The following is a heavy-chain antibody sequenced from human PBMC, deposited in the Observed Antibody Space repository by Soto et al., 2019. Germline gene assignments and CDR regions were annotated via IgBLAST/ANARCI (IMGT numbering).Heavy chain of an antibody. CDR3: ASSKLDY. V-gene: IGHV3-7*01. D-gene: IGHD4-4*01. J-gene: IGHJ4*02. CDR1: EFTFSAYW. CDR2: IRQDGGEK. Sequence: GGSLRLSCAASEFTFSAYWMSWVRQAPGKGLEWVANIRQDGGEKYYVDSVKGRFTISRDNAENSLYLQMNNLRAEDTAVYFCASSKLDYWGQGTLVTVSS.